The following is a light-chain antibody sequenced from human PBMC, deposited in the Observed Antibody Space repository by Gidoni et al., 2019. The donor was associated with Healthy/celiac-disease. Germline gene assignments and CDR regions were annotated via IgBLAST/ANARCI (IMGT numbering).Light chain of an antibody. Sequence: EIVLTQSPGTLSLSPGERATLSCRPSESVSSSYLAWYQQKPGQAPRLLIYGASSRATGIPARFSGSGSGTDFTLTISRLEPEDFAVYYCQQYGSFPLTFGGGTKVEIK. V-gene: IGKV3-20*01. CDR1: ESVSSSY. CDR2: GAS. CDR3: QQYGSFPLT. J-gene: IGKJ4*01.